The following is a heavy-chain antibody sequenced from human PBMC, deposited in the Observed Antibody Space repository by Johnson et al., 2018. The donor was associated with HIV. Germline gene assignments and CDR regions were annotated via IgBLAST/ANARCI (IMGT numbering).Heavy chain of an antibody. CDR3: MSRRGSPGSRDAFDI. CDR2: ISYDGSNK. V-gene: IGHV3-30*04. CDR1: GFTFSSYA. J-gene: IGHJ3*02. D-gene: IGHD5-24*01. Sequence: QVQLVESGGGLVQPGGSLRLSCAASGFTFSSYAMHWVRQAPGKGLEWVAVISYDGSNKYYADSVKGRFTISRDNAKNTLYLQMNSLRAEDTAGYYCMSRRGSPGSRDAFDIWGQGTIVTVSS.